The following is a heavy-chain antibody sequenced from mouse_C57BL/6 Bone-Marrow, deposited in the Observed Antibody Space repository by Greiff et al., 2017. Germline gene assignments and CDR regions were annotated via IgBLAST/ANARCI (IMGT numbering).Heavy chain of an antibody. Sequence: VQLQESGAELVKPGASVKISCKASGYAFSSYWMNWVKQRPGKGLEWIGQIYPGDGVTNYNGKFKGKATLTADKSSSTADMQLSSLTSEDSAVYFCARDGFITSFDYWGQGTTLTVSA. V-gene: IGHV1-80*01. J-gene: IGHJ2*01. CDR3: ARDGFITSFDY. CDR1: GYAFSSYW. CDR2: IYPGDGVT. D-gene: IGHD1-1*01.